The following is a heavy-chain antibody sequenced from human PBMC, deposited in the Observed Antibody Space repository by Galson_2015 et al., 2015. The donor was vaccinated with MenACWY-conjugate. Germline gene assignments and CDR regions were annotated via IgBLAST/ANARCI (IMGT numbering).Heavy chain of an antibody. CDR1: GFTFSSYA. CDR3: ATNPRYFDSY. J-gene: IGHJ4*02. V-gene: IGHV3-23*01. D-gene: IGHD3-9*01. CDR2: ISGGGGST. Sequence: SLRLSCAASGFTFSSYAMSWVRQAPGKGLEWVSAISGGGGSTYYANSVKGRFTISRDNSKNTLYLQMNSLRAEDTAVYYCATNPRYFDSYWGQGTLVTVSS.